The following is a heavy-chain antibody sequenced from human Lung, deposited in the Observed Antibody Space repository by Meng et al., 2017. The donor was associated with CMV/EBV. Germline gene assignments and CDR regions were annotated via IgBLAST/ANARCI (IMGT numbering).Heavy chain of an antibody. D-gene: IGHD3-10*01. J-gene: IGHJ4*02. V-gene: IGHV3-30*02. Sequence: GGSLRLXCAASGLTFTRDGMHWVRQAPGKGLEWVAFIRYDGSITYYADSMKGRFTISRDDSKNTVDLQMNSLRAEDTAVYYCAKDGRFGGLIFVDSWGQGTLVTVSS. CDR2: IRYDGSIT. CDR3: AKDGRFGGLIFVDS. CDR1: GLTFTRDG.